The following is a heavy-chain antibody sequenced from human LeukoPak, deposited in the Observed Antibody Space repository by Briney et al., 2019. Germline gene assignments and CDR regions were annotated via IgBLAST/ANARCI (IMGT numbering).Heavy chain of an antibody. CDR3: AKEGDYGSGSYYLYYYYYYGMDV. J-gene: IGHJ6*04. CDR1: GFTFSSCG. D-gene: IGHD3-10*01. CDR2: ISYDGSNK. V-gene: IGHV3-30*18. Sequence: GRSLRLSCAASGFTFSSCGMHWVRQAPGKGLEWVAVISYDGSNKYYADSVKGRFTISRDNSKNTLYLQMNSLRAEDTAVYYCAKEGDYGSGSYYLYYYYYYGMDVWGKGTTVTVSS.